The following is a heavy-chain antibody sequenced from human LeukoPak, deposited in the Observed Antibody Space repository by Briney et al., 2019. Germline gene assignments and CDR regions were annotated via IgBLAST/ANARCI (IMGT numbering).Heavy chain of an antibody. CDR2: IYYSGST. D-gene: IGHD2-15*01. J-gene: IGHJ4*02. Sequence: SETLSLTCTVSGGSISSYYWSWIRQPPGKGLEWIGSIYYSGSTYYNPSLKSRVTISVGTSKNQFSLKLSSVPAADTAVYYCARRGAPDCSGGSCYKVDYWGQGTLVTVSS. V-gene: IGHV4-59*05. CDR1: GGSISSYY. CDR3: ARRGAPDCSGGSCYKVDY.